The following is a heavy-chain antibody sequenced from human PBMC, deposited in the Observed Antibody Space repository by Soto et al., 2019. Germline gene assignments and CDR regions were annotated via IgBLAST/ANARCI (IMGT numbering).Heavy chain of an antibody. CDR1: GFDFGDYY. CDR2: IDSGDGTT. V-gene: IGHV3-11*01. CDR3: VRPYYSSSWFPFDR. J-gene: IGHJ4*02. D-gene: IGHD6-13*01. Sequence: GVSLRLSCTGSGFDFGDYYMSWIRQAPGKGLEWVSYIDSGDGTTYYTDSVKGRFTISRDNAKKTVYLQMSSLRVEDTALYYCVRPYYSSSWFPFDRWGQGTLVTVSS.